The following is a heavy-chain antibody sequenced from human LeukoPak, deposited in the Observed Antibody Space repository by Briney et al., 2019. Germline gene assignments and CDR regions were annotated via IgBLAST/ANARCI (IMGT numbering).Heavy chain of an antibody. J-gene: IGHJ4*02. CDR2: IHSSGST. Sequence: SETLSLTCTVSGVSIISYYWSWIRQPPGKGLEWIAFIHSSGSTCYNPSLKSRFTISVDTSKNHFSLKVTSMSAADTGVYYCARSLPGAIGAADFWGQGTLVTVSS. D-gene: IGHD6-13*01. CDR3: ARSLPGAIGAADF. CDR1: GVSIISYY. V-gene: IGHV4-59*12.